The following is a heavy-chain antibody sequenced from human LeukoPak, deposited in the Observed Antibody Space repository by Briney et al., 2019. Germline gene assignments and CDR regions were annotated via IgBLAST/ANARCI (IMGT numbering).Heavy chain of an antibody. V-gene: IGHV1-18*04. J-gene: IGHJ5*02. CDR2: ISNYFGVT. CDR3: ARDSDYSGNGNGDWFDP. Sequence: GASVNVSCKASGFRFSSFVVSWVRQAPGQGLEWMGWISNYFGVTHYAEKFEDRVTMTVDTSTTTVYMELRSLKYDGTAIYYCARDSDYSGNGNGDWFDPWGQGTVVTVSS. D-gene: IGHD4-11*01. CDR1: GFRFSSFV.